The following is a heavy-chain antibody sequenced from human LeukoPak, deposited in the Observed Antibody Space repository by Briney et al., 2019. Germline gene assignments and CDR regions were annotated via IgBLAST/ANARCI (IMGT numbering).Heavy chain of an antibody. CDR1: GGSISSSSYY. D-gene: IGHD1-1*01. CDR2: IYYSGST. CDR3: AGGTDDYYYYYYMDV. Sequence: SETLSLTCTVSGGSISSSSYYWGWIRQPPGKGLEWIGYIYYSGSTNYNPSLKSRVTISVDTSKNQFSLKLSSVTAADTAVYYCAGGTDDYYYYYYMDVWGKGTTVTVSS. V-gene: IGHV4-61*05. J-gene: IGHJ6*03.